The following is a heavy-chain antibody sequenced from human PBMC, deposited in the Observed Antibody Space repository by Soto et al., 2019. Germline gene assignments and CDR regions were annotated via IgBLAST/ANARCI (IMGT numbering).Heavy chain of an antibody. CDR3: ARDKVVGPTTLDY. Sequence: PGGSLRLSCAASGFTFTRYSMNWVRQAPGKGLEWVSSISSTTNYIYYGDSMKGRFTISRDNAKNSLYLQMNSLRAEDTAVYYCARDKVVGPTTLDYWGQGTLVTVSS. CDR1: GFTFTRYS. CDR2: ISSTTNYI. J-gene: IGHJ4*02. V-gene: IGHV3-21*04. D-gene: IGHD1-26*01.